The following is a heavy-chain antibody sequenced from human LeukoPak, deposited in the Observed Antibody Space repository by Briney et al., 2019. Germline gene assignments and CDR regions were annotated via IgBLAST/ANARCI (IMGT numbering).Heavy chain of an antibody. V-gene: IGHV4-59*08. Sequence: SETLSLTCTVSGGSISSYYWSWIRQPPGKGLKWIGYIYYSGSTNYNPSLKSRVTISVDTSKNQFSLKLTSVTAADTAVYYCARHWLRGAPKPGYMDVWGKGTTVTVSS. CDR1: GGSISSYY. CDR2: IYYSGST. CDR3: ARHWLRGAPKPGYMDV. D-gene: IGHD3-10*01. J-gene: IGHJ6*03.